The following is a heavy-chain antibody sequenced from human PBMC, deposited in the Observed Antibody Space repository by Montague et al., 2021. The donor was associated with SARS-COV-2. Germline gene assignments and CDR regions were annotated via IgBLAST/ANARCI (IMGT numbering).Heavy chain of an antibody. D-gene: IGHD2-21*01. Sequence: SETLSLTCGVSGGSISSYYWSWIRQPPGKGLEWIGYIYYSGSTNYNPSLKSRVTISVDTSKNQFSLKLSSVTAADTAVYYCARTPGQIAGDAFDIWGQGTMVTVSS. CDR3: ARTPGQIAGDAFDI. CDR1: GGSISSYY. J-gene: IGHJ3*02. V-gene: IGHV4-59*01. CDR2: IYYSGST.